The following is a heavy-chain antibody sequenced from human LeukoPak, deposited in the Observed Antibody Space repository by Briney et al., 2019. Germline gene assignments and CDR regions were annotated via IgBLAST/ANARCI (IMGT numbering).Heavy chain of an antibody. D-gene: IGHD1-26*01. V-gene: IGHV1-24*01. CDR3: ATVERVYSGSYHDY. J-gene: IGHJ4*02. CDR2: FDPEDGET. CDR1: GYTLTELS. Sequence: GASVKVSCKVSGYTLTELSMHWVRQAPGEGLEWMGGFDPEDGETIYAQKFQGRVTMTEETSTDTAYMHLSSMRSEDTAVYYSATVERVYSGSYHDYWGQGTLVTVSS.